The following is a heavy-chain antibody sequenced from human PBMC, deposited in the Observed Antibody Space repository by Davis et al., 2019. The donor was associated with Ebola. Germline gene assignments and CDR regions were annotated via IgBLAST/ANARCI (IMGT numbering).Heavy chain of an antibody. CDR1: GFTFSSYG. V-gene: IGHV3-30*18. CDR2: ISYDGSNK. J-gene: IGHJ6*03. CDR3: AKNVLRYFDWLLHNYYYYMDV. Sequence: PGGSLRLSCAASGFTFSSYGMHWVRQAPGKGLEWVAVISYDGSNKYYADSVKGRFTISRDNSKNTLYLQMNSLRAEDTAVYYCAKNVLRYFDWLLHNYYYYMDVWGKGTTVTVSS. D-gene: IGHD3-9*01.